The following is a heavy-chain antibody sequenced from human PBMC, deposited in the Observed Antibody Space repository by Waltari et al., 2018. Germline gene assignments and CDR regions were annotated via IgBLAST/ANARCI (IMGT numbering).Heavy chain of an antibody. D-gene: IGHD2-8*01. Sequence: EVQLVESGGGFVQPGGSLKLSCAASGFTFIGSAMHWVRQASGKGLEWVGRIRNKANNYATAYAASVKGRFTISRDDSKNTAYLQMNSLKTEDTAVYYCTRLNAYGMDVWGQGTTVTVSS. V-gene: IGHV3-73*01. CDR2: IRNKANNYAT. CDR3: TRLNAYGMDV. J-gene: IGHJ6*02. CDR1: GFTFIGSA.